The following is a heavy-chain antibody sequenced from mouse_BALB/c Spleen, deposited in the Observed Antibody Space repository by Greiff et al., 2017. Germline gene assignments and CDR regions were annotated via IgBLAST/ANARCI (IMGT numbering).Heavy chain of an antibody. CDR3: ARGRYDDAMDY. J-gene: IGHJ4*01. V-gene: IGHV1-80*01. Sequence: QVQLQQSGAELVRPGSSVKISCKASGYAFSSYWMNWVKQRPGQGLEWIGQIYPGDGDTNYNGKFKGKATMTADKSSSTAYMQLSSLTSEDSAVYFCARGRYDDAMDYWGQGTSGTVSS. CDR2: IYPGDGDT. CDR1: GYAFSSYW. D-gene: IGHD2-14*01.